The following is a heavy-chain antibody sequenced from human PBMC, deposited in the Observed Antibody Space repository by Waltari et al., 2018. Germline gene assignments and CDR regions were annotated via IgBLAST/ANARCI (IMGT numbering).Heavy chain of an antibody. D-gene: IGHD3-16*01. CDR2: ILPSGAGT. CDR3: ARRDYTYGMDV. V-gene: IGHV3-23*01. J-gene: IGHJ6*02. Sequence: EVQLLESGGGLVQPGGSLRLSCAASGFTLRDCAMSWVRQAPGRGLEWVSAILPSGAGTEYTDSVKGRFTISRDNSRNTLFLQMNSLRAEDTAVYYCARRDYTYGMDVWGQGTTVTVSS. CDR1: GFTLRDCA.